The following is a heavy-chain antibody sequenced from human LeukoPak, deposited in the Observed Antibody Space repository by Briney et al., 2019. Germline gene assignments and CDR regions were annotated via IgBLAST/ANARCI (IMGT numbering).Heavy chain of an antibody. CDR2: IYYSGST. V-gene: IGHV4-39*07. J-gene: IGHJ4*02. Sequence: SETLSLTCTVSGGSISSSSYYWGWIRQPPGKGLEWIGSIYYSGSTYYNPSLKSRVTISVDTSKNQFSLKLSSVTAADTAVYYCARGRNKLRFLSFADYWGQGTLVTVSS. D-gene: IGHD3-3*01. CDR3: ARGRNKLRFLSFADY. CDR1: GGSISSSSYY.